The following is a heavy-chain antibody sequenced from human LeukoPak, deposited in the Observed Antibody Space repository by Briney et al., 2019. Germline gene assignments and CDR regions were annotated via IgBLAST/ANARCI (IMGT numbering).Heavy chain of an antibody. Sequence: SETLSLTCTVSGGSVSSGSYNWSWIRQPPGKGLEWIGYIYYSGSTNYNPSLKSRVTISVDTSKNQFSLKLSSVTAADTAVYYCARGLYSGSYPDAFDIWGQGTMVTVSS. CDR3: ARGLYSGSYPDAFDI. V-gene: IGHV4-61*01. D-gene: IGHD1-26*01. CDR2: IYYSGST. J-gene: IGHJ3*02. CDR1: GGSVSSGSYN.